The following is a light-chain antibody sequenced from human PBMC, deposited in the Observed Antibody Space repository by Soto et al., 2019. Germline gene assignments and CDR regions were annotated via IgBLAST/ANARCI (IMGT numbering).Light chain of an antibody. J-gene: IGKJ3*01. CDR1: QSLDSNS. Sequence: IVLTQSPDTLSSSPGERVTLSCTASQSLDSNSLAWYQQMPGQATRLLIFGASTRAIGIPDRFSGSGSGTDFTLTINRLEPEDFAVYYCQQYGSSPFTFGPGTTVDIK. CDR2: GAS. CDR3: QQYGSSPFT. V-gene: IGKV3-20*01.